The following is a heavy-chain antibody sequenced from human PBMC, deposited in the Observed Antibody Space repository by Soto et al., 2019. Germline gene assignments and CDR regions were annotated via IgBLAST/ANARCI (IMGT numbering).Heavy chain of an antibody. Sequence: SETLSLTCTVSGGSISSGGYYWSWIRQHPGKGLEWIGYIYYSGRTYYNPSLKSRVTISVDTSKNQFSLKLSSVTAADTAVYYCARGDSSGYYYLVYWGQGTLVTVSS. J-gene: IGHJ4*02. CDR2: IYYSGRT. V-gene: IGHV4-31*03. D-gene: IGHD3-22*01. CDR1: GGSISSGGYY. CDR3: ARGDSSGYYYLVY.